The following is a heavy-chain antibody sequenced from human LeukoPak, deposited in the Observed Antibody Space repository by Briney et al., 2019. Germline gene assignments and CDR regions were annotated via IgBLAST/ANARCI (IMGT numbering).Heavy chain of an antibody. V-gene: IGHV3-9*01. D-gene: IGHD3-22*01. CDR1: GFTFSSYW. Sequence: GGSLRLSCAASGFTFSSYWMSWVRQAPGKGLEWVSGISWNSGSIGYADSVKGRFTISRDNAKNSLYLQMNSLRAEDTALYYCAKGSTDYYDSSGIDYWGQGTLVTVSS. CDR3: AKGSTDYYDSSGIDY. CDR2: ISWNSGSI. J-gene: IGHJ4*02.